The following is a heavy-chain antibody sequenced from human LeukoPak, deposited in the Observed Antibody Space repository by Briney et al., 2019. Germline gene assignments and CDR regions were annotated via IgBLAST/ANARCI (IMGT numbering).Heavy chain of an antibody. V-gene: IGHV4-59*01. CDR3: AREDPQTTVPEGMDV. CDR1: GGSISNFY. CDR2: IYYSRTT. J-gene: IGHJ6*02. Sequence: PSAPLSLTCTVSGGSISNFYWSWIRQPPGKGLEGIGYIYYSRTTNYNPSLKSRVTMSVDTSKNQFSLKLSSVTAADTAVYYCAREDPQTTVPEGMDVWGQGTTVTVSS. D-gene: IGHD4-17*01.